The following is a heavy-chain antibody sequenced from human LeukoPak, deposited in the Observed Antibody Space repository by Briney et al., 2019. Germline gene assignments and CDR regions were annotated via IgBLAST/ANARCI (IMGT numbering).Heavy chain of an antibody. CDR3: AKDLGFQGGIRFLEWLFLMGFDY. Sequence: GGSLRLSCSASGFTFRNYAMTWVRQAPGKGLEWVSAISGSGGSTYYADSVKGRFTISRDNSKNTLYLQMNSLRAEDTAVYYCAKDLGFQGGIRFLEWLFLMGFDYWGQGTLVTVSS. CDR1: GFTFRNYA. CDR2: ISGSGGST. J-gene: IGHJ4*02. D-gene: IGHD3-3*01. V-gene: IGHV3-23*01.